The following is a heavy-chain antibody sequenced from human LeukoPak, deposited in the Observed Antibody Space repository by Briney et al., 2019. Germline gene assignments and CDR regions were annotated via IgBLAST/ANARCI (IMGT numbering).Heavy chain of an antibody. CDR3: ARYLAAGYFDL. Sequence: SETLSLTCTVSGGSIISRYYWSWVRQPPGKGLEWIGNIYCSGSTKYNPSLKSRVTISVDTSKNQFSLKLSSVTAADTAVYYCARYLAAGYFDLWGRGTLVTVSS. D-gene: IGHD6-25*01. CDR1: GGSIISRYY. V-gene: IGHV4-4*09. J-gene: IGHJ2*01. CDR2: IYCSGST.